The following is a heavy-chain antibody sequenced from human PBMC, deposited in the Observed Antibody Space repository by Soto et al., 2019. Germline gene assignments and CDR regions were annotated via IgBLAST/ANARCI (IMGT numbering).Heavy chain of an antibody. CDR2: LIPIYDEP. CDR1: GFTFNVYG. Sequence: QVQLVQSGAEVKNPGSSVKVSCKTSGFTFNVYGIHWVRQAPGQGLEWMGGLIPIYDEPYYAQKFQGRVTISAEKTTTSVHLELSRLRSDHRALYFRWGVGGPHLDRYGLGIWGQGDTVTV. D-gene: IGHD3-10*01. CDR3: WGVGGPHLDRYGLGI. J-gene: IGHJ6*01. V-gene: IGHV1-69*06.